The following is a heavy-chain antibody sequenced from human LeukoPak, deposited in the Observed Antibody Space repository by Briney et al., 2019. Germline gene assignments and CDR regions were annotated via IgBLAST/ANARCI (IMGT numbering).Heavy chain of an antibody. J-gene: IGHJ4*02. Sequence: GGSLRLCCAASGFTFNNYWMSWVRQAPGKGLEWVANIKPDGGDKYYVDSVKGRFAISRDNDKNSMCLQMNSLRAEDTAVYYCARERGWELPSSFDSSGQGTLVTVSA. CDR2: IKPDGGDK. D-gene: IGHD1-26*01. V-gene: IGHV3-7*01. CDR3: ARERGWELPSSFDS. CDR1: GFTFNNYW.